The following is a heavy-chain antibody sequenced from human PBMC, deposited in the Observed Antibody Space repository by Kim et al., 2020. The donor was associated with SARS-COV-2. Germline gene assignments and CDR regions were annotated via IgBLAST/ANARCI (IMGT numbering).Heavy chain of an antibody. Sequence: SETLSLTCTASGGSMNSYYWSWIRQSAGEGLEWIGRVFTTGSSMYNPSLKSRVTMSVDTANKQFSLTLRSVTAADTAVYYCARDLYFYDTNGYHNWFDPWGQGTLVIVSS. D-gene: IGHD2-8*01. CDR3: ARDLYFYDTNGYHNWFDP. CDR2: VFTTGSS. V-gene: IGHV4-4*07. CDR1: GGSMNSYY. J-gene: IGHJ5*02.